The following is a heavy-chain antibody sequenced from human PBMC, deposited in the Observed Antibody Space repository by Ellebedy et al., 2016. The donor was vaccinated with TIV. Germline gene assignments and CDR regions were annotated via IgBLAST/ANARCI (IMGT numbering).Heavy chain of an antibody. V-gene: IGHV3-7*01. CDR3: AQTYFYGSGDYSLDH. Sequence: GESLKISCVASGFTFSFFWVSWVRQAPGKGLEWVATIKADGSEKSYVDSVTGRFTVSRDNAKSSLYLQMNSLGVEDTAVYYCAQTYFYGSGDYSLDHWGRGTLVTVSS. CDR1: GFTFSFFW. J-gene: IGHJ4*02. CDR2: IKADGSEK. D-gene: IGHD3-10*01.